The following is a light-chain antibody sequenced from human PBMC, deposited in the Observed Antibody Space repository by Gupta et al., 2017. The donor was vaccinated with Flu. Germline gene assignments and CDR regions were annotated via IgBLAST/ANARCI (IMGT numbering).Light chain of an antibody. J-gene: IGKJ4*01. CDR1: QGISTY. V-gene: IGKV1-16*02. CDR3: QQDNSFPLT. Sequence: IQMPQSPSSLYASGVDRVTITCRASQGISTYLAWFQQKPGRATKSLIYAASRLQSGVPSKCSGSGSGTDVTLTISSLQPEDCATYYCQQDNSFPLTVGGGTKVEIK. CDR2: AAS.